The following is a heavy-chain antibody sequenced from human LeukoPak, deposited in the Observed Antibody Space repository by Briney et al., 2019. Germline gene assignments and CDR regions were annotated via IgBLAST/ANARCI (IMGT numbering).Heavy chain of an antibody. CDR2: IYSDGGGK. J-gene: IGHJ4*02. CDR1: GFSFSNYV. Sequence: PGGSLRLSCAASGFSFSNYVMHWVRQAPGKGLEWVAIIYSDGGGKSYAISVKGRFTISRDNSKNTLYLQMNSLRAEDTAVYYCAKDPTPFSSGWYLDYWGQGTLVTVSS. V-gene: IGHV3-30*02. D-gene: IGHD6-19*01. CDR3: AKDPTPFSSGWYLDY.